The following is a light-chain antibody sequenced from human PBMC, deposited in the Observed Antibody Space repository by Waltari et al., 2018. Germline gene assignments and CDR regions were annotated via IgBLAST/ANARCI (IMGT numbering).Light chain of an antibody. CDR1: QGISSY. CDR2: AAS. Sequence: AIQMTQSPSSLSASTGDRVTITCRASQGISSYLDWYQQKPGKAPQLLIYAASTLQSGVPSRFSGSGSGTDFTLTISCLQSEDFGTYYCQQYYSYPWTFGQGTKVEIK. V-gene: IGKV1-8*01. J-gene: IGKJ1*01. CDR3: QQYYSYPWT.